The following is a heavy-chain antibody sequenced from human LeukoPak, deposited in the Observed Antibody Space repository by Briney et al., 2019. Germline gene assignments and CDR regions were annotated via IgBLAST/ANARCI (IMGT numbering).Heavy chain of an antibody. Sequence: GASVKVSCKASGYTFTSYDINWVRQATGQGLEWMGWMNPNSGNTGYAQKFQGRVTITRNTSISTAYMELSSLRSEDTAVYYCARVVLIRGGEGHRYSDFWGQGTLVTVSS. J-gene: IGHJ4*02. CDR3: ARVVLIRGGEGHRYSDF. CDR1: GYTFTSYD. CDR2: MNPNSGNT. D-gene: IGHD2-21*01. V-gene: IGHV1-8*03.